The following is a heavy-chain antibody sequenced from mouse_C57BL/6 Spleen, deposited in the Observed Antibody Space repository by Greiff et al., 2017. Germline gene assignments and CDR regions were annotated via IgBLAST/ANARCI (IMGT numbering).Heavy chain of an antibody. D-gene: IGHD2-14*01. CDR3: ARRGTGRDAMDY. CDR2: LYPGSGST. Sequence: QVQLQQPGAELVKPGASVKMSCKASGYTFTSYWITWVKQRPGQGLEWIGDLYPGSGSTNYNEKFKSKATWTVDKSSSTAYMQLSSLTSEDSAVYYCARRGTGRDAMDYWGQGTSVTVSS. V-gene: IGHV1-55*01. J-gene: IGHJ4*01. CDR1: GYTFTSYW.